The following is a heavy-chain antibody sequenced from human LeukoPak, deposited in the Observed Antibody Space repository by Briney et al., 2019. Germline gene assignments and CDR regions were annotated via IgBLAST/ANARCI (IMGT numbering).Heavy chain of an antibody. CDR3: ARGSLSSSWPTGRFDP. V-gene: IGHV3-11*04. CDR2: ISSSGSTI. J-gene: IGHJ5*02. Sequence: GGSLRLSCAASGFTFSDYYMSWIRQAPGKGLEWVSYISSSGSTIYYADSVKGRFTISRDNAKNSLYLQMNSLRAEDTAVYYCARGSLSSSWPTGRFDPWGQGTLVTVSS. CDR1: GFTFSDYY. D-gene: IGHD6-13*01.